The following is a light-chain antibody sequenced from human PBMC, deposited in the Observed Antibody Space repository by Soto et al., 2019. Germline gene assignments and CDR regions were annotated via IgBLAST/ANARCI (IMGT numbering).Light chain of an antibody. J-gene: IGKJ5*01. CDR1: QSVSSSY. CDR2: GAS. CDR3: QQYGSSPPIT. Sequence: ETVLTQSPATLSLSPGERATLSCRAIQSVSSSYLAWYQQKPGQAPRLLIYGASSRATGIPDRFSGSGSGTDFTLSICRLEPGDFAVYYCQQYGSSPPITIGQGTRLEI. V-gene: IGKV3-20*01.